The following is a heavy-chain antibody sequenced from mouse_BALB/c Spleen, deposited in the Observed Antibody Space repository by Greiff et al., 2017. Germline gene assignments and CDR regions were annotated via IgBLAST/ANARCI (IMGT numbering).Heavy chain of an antibody. CDR1: GYTFTSYW. CDR2: IYPGGGYT. V-gene: IGHV1-63*02. Sequence: QVQLQQSGAELVRPGTSVKMSCKASGYTFTSYWMGWVKQRPGHGLDWIGDIYPGGGYTNYNEKFKGKATLTADTASSTAYMQRSSLTSEDSAIYNCESDHGYSFDYWGQGTTLTVSS. CDR3: ESDHGYSFDY. D-gene: IGHD2-2*01. J-gene: IGHJ2*01.